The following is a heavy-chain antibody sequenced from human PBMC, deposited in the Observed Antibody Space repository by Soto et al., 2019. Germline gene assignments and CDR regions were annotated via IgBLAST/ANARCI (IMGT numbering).Heavy chain of an antibody. J-gene: IGHJ6*02. CDR3: ARREYGMDV. CDR1: GGSITSSHW. V-gene: IGHV4-4*02. CDR2: IFHIGHT. Sequence: QVQLQESGPGLVKPSGTLSLTCVVSGGSITSSHWWSWVRQTPGKGLEWIGEIFHIGHTNYNPSLKGPLTISLDQSQNQFSLKMTSMTAADTAVFYCARREYGMDVWGQGTTVTVSS.